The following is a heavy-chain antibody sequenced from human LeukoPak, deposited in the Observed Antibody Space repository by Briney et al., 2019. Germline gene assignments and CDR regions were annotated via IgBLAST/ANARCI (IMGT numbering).Heavy chain of an antibody. CDR2: INSDGSWT. D-gene: IGHD2-2*01. CDR3: VSFYETY. Sequence: GGSLRLSCAASGFTFSNNWMIWVRQAPGKGLVWVSHINSDGSWTSYADSVKGRFTISKDNAKNTVYLQMNNLRAEDTAVYYCVSFYETYWGRGTLVTVSS. CDR1: GFTFSNNW. V-gene: IGHV3-74*01. J-gene: IGHJ4*02.